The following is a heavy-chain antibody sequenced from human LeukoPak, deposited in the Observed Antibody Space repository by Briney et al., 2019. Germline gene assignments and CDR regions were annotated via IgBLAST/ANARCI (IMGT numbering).Heavy chain of an antibody. CDR3: ARSAVAGTGSFDY. Sequence: GGPLRLSCAASGFTFSSYWMSWVRQAPGKGLEWVANIKQDGSEKYYVDSVKGRFTISRDNAKHSLYLQMNSLRAEDTAVYYCARSAVAGTGSFDYWGQGTLVTVSS. V-gene: IGHV3-7*04. J-gene: IGHJ4*02. D-gene: IGHD6-19*01. CDR2: IKQDGSEK. CDR1: GFTFSSYW.